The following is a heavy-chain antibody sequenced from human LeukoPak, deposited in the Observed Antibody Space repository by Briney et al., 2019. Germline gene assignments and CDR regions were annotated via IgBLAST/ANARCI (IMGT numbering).Heavy chain of an antibody. D-gene: IGHD6-13*01. J-gene: IGHJ6*02. CDR1: GYTFTSYG. CDR3: ARSKGSYSSSCMDV. V-gene: IGHV1-18*01. Sequence: ASVKVSCKASGYTFTSYGISWVQQAPGQGLEWMGWISAYNGNTNYAQKLQGRVTMTTDTSTSTAYMELRSLRSDDTAVYYCARSKGSYSSSCMDVWGQGTTVTVSS. CDR2: ISAYNGNT.